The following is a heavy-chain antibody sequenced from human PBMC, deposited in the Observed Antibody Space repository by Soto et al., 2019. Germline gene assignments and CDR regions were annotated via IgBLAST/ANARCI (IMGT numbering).Heavy chain of an antibody. V-gene: IGHV1-18*04. Sequence: SGQVCFKVSCYTFTSYGINEEREGPGQGLEWMGWISAYKGNTNYAQKLQGRVTMTTVTSTSTAYMELRSLRSDDTAVYYCARDNYYYHRSGLYCFYHSGHGSWVT. D-gene: IGHD3-22*01. CDR2: ISAYKGNT. CDR1: CYTFTSYG. CDR3: ARDNYYYHRSGLYCFYH. J-gene: IGHJ1*01.